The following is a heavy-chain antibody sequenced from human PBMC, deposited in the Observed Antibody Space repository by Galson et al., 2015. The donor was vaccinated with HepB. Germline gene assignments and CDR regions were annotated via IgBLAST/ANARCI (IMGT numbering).Heavy chain of an antibody. V-gene: IGHV1-3*01. J-gene: IGHJ6*03. CDR1: GYTFTSYA. D-gene: IGHD2-15*01. CDR2: INAGNGNT. CDR3: ARDRGGRDCSGGSCYSGYYYYMDV. Sequence: SVKVSCKASGYTFTSYAMHWVRQAPGQRLEWMGWINAGNGNTKYSQKFQGRVTITRDTSASTAYMELSSLRSEDTAVYYCARDRGGRDCSGGSCYSGYYYYMDVWGKGTTVTVSS.